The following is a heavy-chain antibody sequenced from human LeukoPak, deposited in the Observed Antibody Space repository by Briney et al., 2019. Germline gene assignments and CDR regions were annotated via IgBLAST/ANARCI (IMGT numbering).Heavy chain of an antibody. D-gene: IGHD6-19*01. J-gene: IGHJ4*02. CDR2: ISGSGGST. Sequence: GGSLRLSCAASGFTFSNYAMSWARQAPGKGLEWVSAISGSGGSTYHVASVKGRFTISRDNSKNTVYLQMNSLGAEDTAIYYCAKDMQIAVAPFDYWGQGTLVTVSS. CDR1: GFTFSNYA. CDR3: AKDMQIAVAPFDY. V-gene: IGHV3-23*01.